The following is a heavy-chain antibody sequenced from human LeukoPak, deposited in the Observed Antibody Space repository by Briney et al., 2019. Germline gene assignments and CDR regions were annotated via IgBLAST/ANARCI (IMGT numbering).Heavy chain of an antibody. CDR2: IYYSGNT. J-gene: IGHJ4*02. Sequence: PSETLSLTCTVSGGSISSGDYYWSWIRQPPGKGLEWIGYIYYSGNTFYNPSLKSRVTISVDTSKSQFSLKLTSVTAADTAVYYCARAPRDGYTDPDYWGQGTLVTVSS. CDR1: GGSISSGDYY. D-gene: IGHD5-24*01. V-gene: IGHV4-30-4*01. CDR3: ARAPRDGYTDPDY.